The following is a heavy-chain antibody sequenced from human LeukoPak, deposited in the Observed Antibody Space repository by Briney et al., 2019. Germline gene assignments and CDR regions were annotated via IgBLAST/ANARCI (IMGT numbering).Heavy chain of an antibody. CDR2: IYYSGST. J-gene: IGHJ5*02. D-gene: IGHD2-21*01. Sequence: PSETLSLTCTVSGGSISSSSYYWGWIRQPPGKGLEWIGSIYYSGSTYYNPPLKGRVTISVDTSKNQFSLKLSSVTAADTAVYYCARQFYSPWTNWFDPWGQGTLVTVSS. V-gene: IGHV4-39*01. CDR1: GGSISSSSYY. CDR3: ARQFYSPWTNWFDP.